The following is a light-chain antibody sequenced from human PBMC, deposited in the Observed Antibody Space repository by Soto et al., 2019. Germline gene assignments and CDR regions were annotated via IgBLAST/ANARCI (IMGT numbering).Light chain of an antibody. V-gene: IGKV3-15*01. CDR1: QSISSH. J-gene: IGKJ5*01. CDR2: DTS. Sequence: EIVMTQPPDTLSVSPGERATLSCRASQSISSHLAWYQQKPGQPPSLVIYDTSTRATGIPARFSGSGSGTEFTLTISSLQSEDFAVYYCQQYNSWPPITFGQGTRLEIK. CDR3: QQYNSWPPIT.